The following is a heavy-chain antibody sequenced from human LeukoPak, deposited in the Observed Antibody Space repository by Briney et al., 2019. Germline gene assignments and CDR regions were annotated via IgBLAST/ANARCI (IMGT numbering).Heavy chain of an antibody. CDR2: ISSSSSYI. Sequence: SCKASGGTFSSYSMNWVRQAPGKGLEWVSSISSSSSYIYYADSVKGRFTISRDNAKNSLYLQMNSLRAEDTAVYYCARITGDYEGGYWGQGTLVTVSS. CDR1: GGTFSSYS. V-gene: IGHV3-21*01. J-gene: IGHJ4*02. D-gene: IGHD4-17*01. CDR3: ARITGDYEGGY.